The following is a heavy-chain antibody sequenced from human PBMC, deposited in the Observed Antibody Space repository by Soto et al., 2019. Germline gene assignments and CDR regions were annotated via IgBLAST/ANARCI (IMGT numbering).Heavy chain of an antibody. CDR3: ARINTKIIVDLGIDV. CDR1: GDSVSSNSAA. J-gene: IGHJ6*02. CDR2: TYYRSKWYN. V-gene: IGHV6-1*01. D-gene: IGHD3-22*01. Sequence: TLSLTCAISGDSVSSNSAAWNWIRQSPSRGLERLGRTYYRSKWYNDYAVSVKSRITINPDTSKNQFSLQLNSVTPEDTAVYYCARINTKIIVDLGIDVWGQGTAVTVSS.